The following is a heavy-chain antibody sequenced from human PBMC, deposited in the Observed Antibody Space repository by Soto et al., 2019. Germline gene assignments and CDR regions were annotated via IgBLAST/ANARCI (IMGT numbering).Heavy chain of an antibody. CDR2: FDPEDGET. Sequence: ASVKVSCKVSGYTXTELSMHWVRQAPGKGLEWMGGFDPEDGETIYAQKFQGRVTMTEDTSTDTAYMELSSLRSEDTAVYYCATMPSKLLWFGESPPTGSDPWGQGTLVTVSS. V-gene: IGHV1-24*01. D-gene: IGHD3-10*01. J-gene: IGHJ5*02. CDR1: GYTXTELS. CDR3: ATMPSKLLWFGESPPTGSDP.